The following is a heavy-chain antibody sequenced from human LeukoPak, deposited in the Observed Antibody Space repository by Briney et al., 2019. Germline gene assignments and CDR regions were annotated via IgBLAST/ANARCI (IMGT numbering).Heavy chain of an antibody. V-gene: IGHV4-34*01. CDR3: ARRRLRYFDWTSS. CDR2: INHSGST. J-gene: IGHJ4*02. Sequence: SETLSLTCAVYGGSLSDYYWSWIRQPPGKGLEWIGEINHSGSTNYNPSLKSRVTMSVDTSKNQSSLNLSSVTAADTAVYYCARRRLRYFDWTSSGGQGTLVTVSS. D-gene: IGHD3-9*01. CDR1: GGSLSDYY.